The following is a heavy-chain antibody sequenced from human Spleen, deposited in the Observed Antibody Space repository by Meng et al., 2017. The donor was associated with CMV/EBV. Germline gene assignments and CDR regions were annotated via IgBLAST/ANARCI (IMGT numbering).Heavy chain of an antibody. V-gene: IGHV1-69*10. CDR2: IITILDRI. CDR3: VRDMRDDHQLGPFDP. D-gene: IGHD7-27*01. Sequence: SGGTFITSAFSWVRQAPGQGLEWMGGIITILDRINYAQDFKGRVTITADKSTSTAYLELSSLRSDDTAVYYCVRDMRDDHQLGPFDPWGQGTLVTVSS. CDR1: GGTFITSA. J-gene: IGHJ5*02.